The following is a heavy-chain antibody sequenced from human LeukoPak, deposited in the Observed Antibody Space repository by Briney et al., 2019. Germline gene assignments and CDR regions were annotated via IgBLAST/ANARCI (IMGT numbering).Heavy chain of an antibody. CDR1: GFTFTNYA. CDR2: ISGSGDFT. Sequence: GGSLRLSCAASGFTFTNYAMSWVRQAPGKGLEWVADISGSGDFTYYADSVKGRFTISRDNAQNSIYLQVNSLRADDTAVYYCVREVPGIMVAFDLWGQGTRRSVSS. D-gene: IGHD2-2*01. CDR3: VREVPGIMVAFDL. V-gene: IGHV3-23*01. J-gene: IGHJ3*01.